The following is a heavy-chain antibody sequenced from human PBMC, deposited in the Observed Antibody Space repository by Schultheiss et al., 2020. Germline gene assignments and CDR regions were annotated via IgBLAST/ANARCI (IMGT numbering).Heavy chain of an antibody. V-gene: IGHV3-53*01. CDR2: IYSDGTT. J-gene: IGHJ4*02. CDR1: GFTISYYY. Sequence: GESLKISCAASGFTISYYYMNWVRQAPGKGLDWVSLIYSDGTTYYADSARGRFTISRDHSKNTLYLQMSSLRVDDTAVYYCARGGTSGRSLDYWGQGTLVTVSS. D-gene: IGHD3-10*01. CDR3: ARGGTSGRSLDY.